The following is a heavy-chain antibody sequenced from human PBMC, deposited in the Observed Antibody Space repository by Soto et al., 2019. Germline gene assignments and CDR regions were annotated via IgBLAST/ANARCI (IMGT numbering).Heavy chain of an antibody. CDR3: ASMGYHYGSGSYPLDY. Sequence: QVQLQESGPGLVKPSETLSLTCTVSGGSISSYYWTWIRQPPGKGLEWIGFMYNSGSTHYNPSLKSRVTISLDTSKTQFSLILRSVPAADTAVYYCASMGYHYGSGSYPLDYWGQGTLVTVSS. J-gene: IGHJ4*02. V-gene: IGHV4-59*08. CDR1: GGSISSYY. CDR2: MYNSGST. D-gene: IGHD3-10*01.